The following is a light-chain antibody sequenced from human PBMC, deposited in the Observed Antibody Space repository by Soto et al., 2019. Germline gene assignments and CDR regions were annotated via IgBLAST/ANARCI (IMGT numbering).Light chain of an antibody. CDR1: QGISNY. CDR3: QKYNSAPWT. V-gene: IGKV1-27*01. J-gene: IGKJ1*01. CDR2: AAS. Sequence: DIQMTQSPSSLPASLGDRVTITCRASQGISNYLDWYQQKPGKVPKLLIYAASTLQSGVPYRFSGSGSGTDFTLTISSLKLEMFATYYCQKYNSAPWTFGQGTKLE.